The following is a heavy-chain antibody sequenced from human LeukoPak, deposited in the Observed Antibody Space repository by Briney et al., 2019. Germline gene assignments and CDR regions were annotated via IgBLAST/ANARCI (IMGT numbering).Heavy chain of an antibody. CDR1: GFTVSSNY. D-gene: IGHD3-22*01. CDR3: ARAGYYDSSGYSYEYDY. V-gene: IGHV3-53*01. J-gene: IGHJ4*02. CDR2: IYRGGSR. Sequence: PGESRTLSCAASGFTVSSNYMSWVRQAPGKGLEWVSVIYRGGSRYNADYVKGRFTIPRANSKITLYLQMNSLRAEDTAGYYCARAGYYDSSGYSYEYDYWGQGTLVTVSS.